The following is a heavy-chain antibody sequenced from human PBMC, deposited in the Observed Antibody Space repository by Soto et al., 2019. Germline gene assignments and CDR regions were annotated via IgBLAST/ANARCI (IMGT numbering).Heavy chain of an antibody. D-gene: IGHD1-1*01. CDR3: ARDIGNWNDVSWFDP. V-gene: IGHV1-69*13. CDR2: IIPIFGTA. J-gene: IGHJ5*02. Sequence: ASVKVSCKASGGTFSIYSISWVRQAPGQGLEWMGGIIPIFGTANYAQKFQGRVTITADESTSTAYMELSSLRSEDTAVYYCARDIGNWNDVSWFDPWGQGTLVTVSS. CDR1: GGTFSIYS.